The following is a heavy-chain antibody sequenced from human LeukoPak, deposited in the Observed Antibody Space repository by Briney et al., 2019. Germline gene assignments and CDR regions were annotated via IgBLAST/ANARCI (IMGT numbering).Heavy chain of an antibody. V-gene: IGHV3-74*03. D-gene: IGHD3-16*02. CDR2: INTDESDT. J-gene: IGHJ4*02. CDR3: ARSHYDYVWGSYRPYDY. Sequence: GGSLRLSCAASGFTFSSHWMHWVRQVPGQGLVWVSRINTDESDTMYADSVKGRFTISRDNSKNTLYLQMNSLRAEDTAVYYCARSHYDYVWGSYRPYDYWGQGTLVTVSS. CDR1: GFTFSSHW.